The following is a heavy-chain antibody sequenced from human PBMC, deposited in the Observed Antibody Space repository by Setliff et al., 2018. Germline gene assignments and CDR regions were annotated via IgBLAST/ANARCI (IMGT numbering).Heavy chain of an antibody. D-gene: IGHD3-22*01. CDR2: IKSKTAGGTI. V-gene: IGHV3-15*01. J-gene: IGHJ4*02. Sequence: TGGSLSLSCAASGFTFSKAWMRWVRQAPGKGLEWVGRIKSKTAGGTIDYAAPVKGRLTISRDDSKNTLDLQVNSLRSEDTAVYYCTTDSMFYFDSSGYHVLDYWGQGTLVTVSS. CDR3: TTDSMFYFDSSGYHVLDY. CDR1: GFTFSKAW.